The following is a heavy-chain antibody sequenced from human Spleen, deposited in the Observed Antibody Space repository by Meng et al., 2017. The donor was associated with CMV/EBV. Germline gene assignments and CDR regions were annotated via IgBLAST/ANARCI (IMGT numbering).Heavy chain of an antibody. Sequence: GSVSSGSSSWSWVRQPPGKGLEWIGYIYYSGSTNYNPSLKSRVTISVDTSKNQFSLKLSSVTAADTAVYYCARDLRGIAARPSWFDPWGQGTLVTVSS. CDR3: ARDLRGIAARPSWFDP. J-gene: IGHJ5*02. D-gene: IGHD6-6*01. CDR2: IYYSGST. CDR1: GSVSSGSSS. V-gene: IGHV4-61*01.